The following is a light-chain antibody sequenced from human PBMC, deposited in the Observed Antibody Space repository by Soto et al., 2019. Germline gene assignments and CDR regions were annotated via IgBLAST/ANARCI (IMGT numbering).Light chain of an antibody. CDR1: SSDVGGYNY. J-gene: IGLJ2*01. V-gene: IGLV2-14*01. Sequence: QSALTQPASVSGSPGQSITIPCTGTSSDVGGYNYVSWYQLNPGKAPKLMVFDVSDRPSGVSSRFSGSKSGNTASLTISGLQAEDEAYYFCSSYTDTNTLVFGGGTKLTVL. CDR3: SSYTDTNTLV. CDR2: DVS.